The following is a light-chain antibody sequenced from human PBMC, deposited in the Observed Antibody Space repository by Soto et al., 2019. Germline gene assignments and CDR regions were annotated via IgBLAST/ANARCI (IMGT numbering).Light chain of an antibody. Sequence: QSALTQPASVSGSPGQSITISCTGTSSDVGGYNYVSWYQQHPGKAPKLIIYEVSNRPSGVSNRFSGSKSGNTASLTISVLQAEDEADYYCSSYASSSTRVFGGGTKLTVL. CDR1: SSDVGGYNY. J-gene: IGLJ3*02. CDR3: SSYASSSTRV. CDR2: EVS. V-gene: IGLV2-14*01.